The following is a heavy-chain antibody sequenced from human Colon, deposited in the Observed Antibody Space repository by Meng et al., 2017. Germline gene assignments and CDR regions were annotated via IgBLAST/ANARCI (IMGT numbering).Heavy chain of an antibody. CDR3: GTDIYD. J-gene: IGHJ4*02. Sequence: EVQLGGSGGGLVQPGGSLRLSCAASGFTFTTAWMTWVRRTPGRGLEWVGRIKSNNDGGTTDYAAPVKGRFTISRDDSKSTLYLQMNSLKIEDTAMYYCGTDIYDWGQGTLVTVSS. CDR2: IKSNNDGGTT. D-gene: IGHD2/OR15-2a*01. CDR1: GFTFTTAW. V-gene: IGHV3-15*01.